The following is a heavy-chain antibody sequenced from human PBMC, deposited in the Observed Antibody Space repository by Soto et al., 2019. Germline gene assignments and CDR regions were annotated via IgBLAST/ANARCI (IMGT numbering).Heavy chain of an antibody. V-gene: IGHV1-69*12. CDR3: ARAGGDLLWFGELLPLTATSGDYYYGMDV. CDR1: GGTFSSYA. Sequence: QVQLVQSGAEVKKPGSSVKVSCKASGGTFSSYAISWVRQAPGQGLEWMGGIIPIFGTANYAQKFQGRVTITADESTSTAYMELSSLRSEDTAVYYCARAGGDLLWFGELLPLTATSGDYYYGMDVWGQGTTVTVSS. J-gene: IGHJ6*02. CDR2: IIPIFGTA. D-gene: IGHD3-10*01.